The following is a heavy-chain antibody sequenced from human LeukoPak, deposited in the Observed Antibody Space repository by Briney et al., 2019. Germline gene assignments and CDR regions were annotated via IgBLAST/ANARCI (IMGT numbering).Heavy chain of an antibody. V-gene: IGHV1-2*02. Sequence: ASVKVSFKASGYTLTGYYMHWVRQAPGHGLEWMGWMNPNSGGTKYAQKFQGRVTMTRDTSISTAYMELSRLRSDDTAMYYCARDKLGLGELSLYDQWGQGTLVTVFS. CDR3: ARDKLGLGELSLYDQ. J-gene: IGHJ5*02. D-gene: IGHD3-16*02. CDR2: MNPNSGGT. CDR1: GYTLTGYY.